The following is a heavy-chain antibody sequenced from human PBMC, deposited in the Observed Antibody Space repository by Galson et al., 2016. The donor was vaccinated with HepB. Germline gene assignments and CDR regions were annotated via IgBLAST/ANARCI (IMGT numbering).Heavy chain of an antibody. CDR2: ISTSSNSM. D-gene: IGHD4-17*01. J-gene: IGHJ3*01. Sequence: SLRLSCAASGFIFSDYHMNWIRQAPGKGLEWISYISTSSNSMLYADSVRGRFSISRDNAKKSLYLQMSKLRAEDTAVYYCARDLPDDSVEYFHVFDLWGQGTMVTVSS. CDR1: GFIFSDYH. V-gene: IGHV3-11*01. CDR3: ARDLPDDSVEYFHVFDL.